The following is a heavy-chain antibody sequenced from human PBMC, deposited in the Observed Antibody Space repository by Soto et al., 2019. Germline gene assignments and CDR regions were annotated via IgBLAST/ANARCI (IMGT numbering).Heavy chain of an antibody. CDR1: GYTFTCYY. V-gene: IGHV1-2*04. J-gene: IGHJ4*02. CDR2: INPNSGGT. Sequence: ASVKVSCKASGYTFTCYYMHWVRQAPGQGLEWMGWINPNSGGTNYAQKFQGWVTMTRDTSISTAYMELSRLRSDDTAVYYCARAISSGYYPFFDYWGQGTLVTVS. D-gene: IGHD3-22*01. CDR3: ARAISSGYYPFFDY.